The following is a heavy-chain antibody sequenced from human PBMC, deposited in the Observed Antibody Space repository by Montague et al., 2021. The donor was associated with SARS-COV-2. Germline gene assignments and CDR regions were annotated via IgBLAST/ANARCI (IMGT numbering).Heavy chain of an antibody. CDR2: INGEDTYV. D-gene: IGHD3-10*01. CDR3: ARLGPGTAFEL. Sequence: SLRLSCAASGFTFSLYWMHWVRQAPGRGLVWVSRINGEDTYVNYADSVKGRFTISRDNSKSTLFLHMNSLRVDDTAVYYCARLGPGTAFELWGQGTVVTVSS. V-gene: IGHV3-74*01. J-gene: IGHJ3*01. CDR1: GFTFSLYW.